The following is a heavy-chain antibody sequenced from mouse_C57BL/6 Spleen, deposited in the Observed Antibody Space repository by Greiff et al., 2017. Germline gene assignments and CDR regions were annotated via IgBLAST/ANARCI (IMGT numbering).Heavy chain of an antibody. V-gene: IGHV1-7*01. CDR2: INPSSGYT. CDR1: GYTFTSYW. D-gene: IGHD2-4*01. Sequence: VQLVESGAELAKPGASVKLSCKASGYTFTSYWMHWVKQRPGQGLEWIGYINPSSGYTKYNQKFKDKATLTADKSSSTAYMQLSSLTYEDSAVYYCAKDYDAYYYAMDYWGQGTSVTVSS. CDR3: AKDYDAYYYAMDY. J-gene: IGHJ4*01.